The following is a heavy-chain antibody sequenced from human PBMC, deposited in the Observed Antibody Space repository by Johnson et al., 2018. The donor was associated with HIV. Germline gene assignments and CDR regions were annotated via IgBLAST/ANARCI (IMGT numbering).Heavy chain of an antibody. CDR3: AKETQYKVGWDAFDI. J-gene: IGHJ3*02. CDR1: GLTFRSHE. V-gene: IGHV3-23*04. Sequence: VQLVESGGGLVQPGGSLRLSCAASGLTFRSHEFSWVRQPPGKGLEWVSAISAGTDGPYYADSVKGRFTISRDNSKNTVYLLINRLRAEDTAVYYCAKETQYKVGWDAFDIWGQGTMVTVSS. CDR2: ISAGTDGP. D-gene: IGHD1-14*01.